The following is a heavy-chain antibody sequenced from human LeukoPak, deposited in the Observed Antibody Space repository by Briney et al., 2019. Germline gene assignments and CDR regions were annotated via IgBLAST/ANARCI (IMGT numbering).Heavy chain of an antibody. D-gene: IGHD6-19*01. CDR1: GFTFSSYA. V-gene: IGHV3-23*01. CDR3: ARAGANWSDP. CDR2: ISASGGDT. Sequence: GGSLRLSCAASGFTFSSYAMSWVRQAPGKGLEWVSSISASGGDTYYADSVKGRFTIYRDNSRNTLYLQLHSLRAEDTAIYYCARAGANWSDPWSQGSLVTVSS. J-gene: IGHJ5*02.